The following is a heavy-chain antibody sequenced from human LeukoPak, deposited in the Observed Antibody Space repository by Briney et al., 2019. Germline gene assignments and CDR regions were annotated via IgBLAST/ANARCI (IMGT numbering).Heavy chain of an antibody. CDR2: TYNSGRT. J-gene: IGHJ4*02. V-gene: IGHV4-59*01. Sequence: SETLSLTCTVSGGSISNYYWNWIRQPPGKGLEWIGYTYNSGRTNYNPSLKSRVTVSVDTSKNQFSLKLSSVTAADTAVYYCVRGGYSYGYGLGLLDYWGQGSLVTVSS. CDR3: VRGGYSYGYGLGLLDY. CDR1: GGSISNYY. D-gene: IGHD5-18*01.